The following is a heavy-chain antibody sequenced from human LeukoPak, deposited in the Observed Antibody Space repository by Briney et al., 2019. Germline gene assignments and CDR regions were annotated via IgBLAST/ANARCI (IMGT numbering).Heavy chain of an antibody. D-gene: IGHD3-16*01. CDR3: ARQHANSLGGGH. V-gene: IGHV4-39*01. CDR1: GGSMSSTSCY. Sequence: PSETLSLTCDVSGGSMSSTSCYWGWIRQPPGKGLEWIGCIYHLGRTYYNPSLKSRVTISVDTSKNQFSLKLTSVTAADTAIYYCARQHANSLGGGHWGQGTLVTVSS. J-gene: IGHJ4*02. CDR2: IYHLGRT.